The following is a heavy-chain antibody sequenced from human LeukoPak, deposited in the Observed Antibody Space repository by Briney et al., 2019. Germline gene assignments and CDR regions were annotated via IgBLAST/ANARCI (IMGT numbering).Heavy chain of an antibody. D-gene: IGHD3-22*01. V-gene: IGHV5-51*01. CDR3: ARRESYYQYFDY. J-gene: IGHJ4*02. Sequence: GEALKISCKGSGYSFTTYWIAWVRQMPGEGLEWMGITYPGDSDTRYSPSFQGQVTISVDKSISTPYLQWNSLRTSDTAIYYCARRESYYQYFDYWGQGTLVTVSS. CDR1: GYSFTTYW. CDR2: TYPGDSDT.